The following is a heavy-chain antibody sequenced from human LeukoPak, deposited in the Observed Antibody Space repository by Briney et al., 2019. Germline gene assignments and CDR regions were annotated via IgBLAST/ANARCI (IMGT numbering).Heavy chain of an antibody. CDR2: INPNSGGT. D-gene: IGHD3-22*01. J-gene: IGHJ4*02. CDR3: ARGIQLWYDSSVYPYDY. CDR1: GYTFTGYY. Sequence: WASVKVSCKASGYTFTGYYMHWVRQAPGQGLEWMGWINPNSGGTNYAQKFQGRVAMTRDTSISTAYMELSRLRSDDTAVYYCARGIQLWYDSSVYPYDYGGQEPLVTFSS. V-gene: IGHV1-2*02.